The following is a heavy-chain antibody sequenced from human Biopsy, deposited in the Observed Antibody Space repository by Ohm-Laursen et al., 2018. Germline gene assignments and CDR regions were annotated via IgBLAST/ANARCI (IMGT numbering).Heavy chain of an antibody. CDR3: AADADGYYTEFDY. CDR1: GGPSTNYA. J-gene: IGHJ4*02. V-gene: IGHV1-69*04. CDR2: IVPILGHL. Sequence: SSVKVSCKASGGPSTNYAFSWVRQAPGQGLEWVGKIVPILGHLNYAQRFQGRVSITADKSTSYVYMELSRLTSGDTAVYYCAADADGYYTEFDYWGPGTLVTVSS. D-gene: IGHD3-3*01.